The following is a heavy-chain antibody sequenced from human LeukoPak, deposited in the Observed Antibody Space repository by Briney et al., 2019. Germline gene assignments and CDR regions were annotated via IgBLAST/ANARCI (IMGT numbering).Heavy chain of an antibody. J-gene: IGHJ4*02. CDR2: IRRKTDGETT. Sequence: GGSLRLSCAASGFTFSNVWMSWVRQVPGKGLEWVGRIRRKTDGETTDHAAPVKGRFTISRDDSKNTLYLHMNSLKTEDTAVYYCVTDLVIKGYFDYWGQGALVTVSS. CDR1: GFTFSNVW. D-gene: IGHD2-21*01. CDR3: VTDLVIKGYFDY. V-gene: IGHV3-15*01.